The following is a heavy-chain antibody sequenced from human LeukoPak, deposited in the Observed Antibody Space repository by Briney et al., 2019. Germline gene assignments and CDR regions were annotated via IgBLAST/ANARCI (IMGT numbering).Heavy chain of an antibody. CDR1: GYSITSGYY. V-gene: IGHV4-38-2*02. D-gene: IGHD6-13*01. J-gene: IGHJ4*02. CDR2: IYHRGST. CDR3: ARETYTSSQRDY. Sequence: KASETLSLTCTVSGYSITSGYYWGWIRPPPGKGLEWIGTIYHRGSTYYSPSLKSRVTISVDTSKNQFSLNLISVTAADTAVYFCARETYTSSQRDYWGQGTLVTVSS.